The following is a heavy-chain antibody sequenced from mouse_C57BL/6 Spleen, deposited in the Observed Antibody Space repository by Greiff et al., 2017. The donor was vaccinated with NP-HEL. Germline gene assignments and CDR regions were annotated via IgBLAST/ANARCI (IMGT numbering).Heavy chain of an antibody. Sequence: QVQLKQSGAELVKPGASVKISCKASGYAFSSYWMNWVKQRPGKGLEWIGQIYPGDGDTNYIGKFKGKATLTADKSSSTAYMQLSSLTSEDSAVYFCARSPYYGSSAWFAYWGQGTLVTVSA. D-gene: IGHD1-1*01. CDR2: IYPGDGDT. J-gene: IGHJ3*01. CDR3: ARSPYYGSSAWFAY. V-gene: IGHV1-80*01. CDR1: GYAFSSYW.